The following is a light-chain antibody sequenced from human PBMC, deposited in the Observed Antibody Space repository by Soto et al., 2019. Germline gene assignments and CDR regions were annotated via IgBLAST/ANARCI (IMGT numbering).Light chain of an antibody. V-gene: IGKV1-39*01. CDR3: LQTYNLPRT. CDR1: LTIGDS. CDR2: GAS. J-gene: IGKJ1*01. Sequence: DIQMTQSPSSLSASVGDRVTITCRASLTIGDSLSWFQQKAGKPPTLLIYGASALQSGVPARFSGSGSGTDFTPTISNMQREDFATYYCLQTYNLPRTFGQGTKV.